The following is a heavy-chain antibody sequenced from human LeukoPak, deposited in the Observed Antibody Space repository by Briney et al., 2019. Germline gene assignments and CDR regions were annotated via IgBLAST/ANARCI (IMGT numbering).Heavy chain of an antibody. CDR3: AKNYDFWSGSAFDY. V-gene: IGHV3-23*01. D-gene: IGHD3-3*01. CDR2: IYDDNT. CDR1: GFTFSSYS. J-gene: IGHJ4*02. Sequence: PGGSLRLSCAASGFTFSSYSMNWVRQAPGKGLEWVSTIYDDNTYYADSVKGRFTISRDNSKNTLYLQVNSLRAEDTAVYYCAKNYDFWSGSAFDYWGQGTLVTVSS.